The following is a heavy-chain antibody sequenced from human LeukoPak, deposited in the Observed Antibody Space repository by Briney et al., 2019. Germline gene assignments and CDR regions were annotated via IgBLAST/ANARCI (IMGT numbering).Heavy chain of an antibody. Sequence: PSETLSLTXTVSGGSISSSSYYWGWIRQPPGKGLEGIGSIYYSGSTYYNPSLKSRVTISVDTSKNQFSLKLSSVTAADTAVYYCASSSGYTSFDYWGQGTLVTVSS. V-gene: IGHV4-39*01. J-gene: IGHJ4*02. D-gene: IGHD3-22*01. CDR2: IYYSGST. CDR1: GGSISSSSYY. CDR3: ASSSGYTSFDY.